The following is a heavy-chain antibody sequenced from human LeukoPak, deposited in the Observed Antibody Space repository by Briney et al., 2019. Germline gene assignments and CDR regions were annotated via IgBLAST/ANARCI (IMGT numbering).Heavy chain of an antibody. Sequence: GSLRLSCTASGFTFSSLSMHWVRQAPGKGLEWVSSISNSGDYIYYADSMKGRFTISRDNAKNSLYLQMNSLRAEDTAVYYCARGTMATVNFDCWGQGTLVTVSS. CDR3: ARGTMATVNFDC. J-gene: IGHJ4*02. CDR1: GFTFSSLS. CDR2: ISNSGDYI. V-gene: IGHV3-21*01. D-gene: IGHD4-11*01.